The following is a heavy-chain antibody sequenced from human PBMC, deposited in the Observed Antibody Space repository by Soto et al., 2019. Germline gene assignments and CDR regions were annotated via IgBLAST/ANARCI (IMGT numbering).Heavy chain of an antibody. CDR1: GFTFSSYA. J-gene: IGHJ4*02. CDR3: PKKRGKNGGTPGSAY. V-gene: IGHV3-23*01. Sequence: GGSLRLSCAASGFTFSSYAMSWVRQAPGKGLEWVSAISGSGGSTYYADSVKGRFTISRDNSKNTLYLQMNSLRAEDTAVYYCPKKRGKNGGTPGSAYGGKGTLVPVSP. CDR2: ISGSGGST. D-gene: IGHD2-15*01.